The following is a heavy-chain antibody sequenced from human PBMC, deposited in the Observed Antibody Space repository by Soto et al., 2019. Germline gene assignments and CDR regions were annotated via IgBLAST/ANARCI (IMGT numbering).Heavy chain of an antibody. Sequence: ASVKVSCKASGYTFTGYYMHWVRQAPGQGLEWMGWINPNSGGTNYAQKFQGWVTMTRDTSISTAYMELSRLRSDDTAVYYCARGTTQYDFWSGDSDYFDYWGQGTLVTVSS. CDR2: INPNSGGT. V-gene: IGHV1-2*04. J-gene: IGHJ4*02. CDR1: GYTFTGYY. D-gene: IGHD3-3*01. CDR3: ARGTTQYDFWSGDSDYFDY.